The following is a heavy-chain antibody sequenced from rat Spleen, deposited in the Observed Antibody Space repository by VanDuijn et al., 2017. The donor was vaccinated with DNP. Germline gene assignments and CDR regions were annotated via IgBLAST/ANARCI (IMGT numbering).Heavy chain of an antibody. CDR1: GFTFSDYY. CDR2: IGYDGVST. J-gene: IGHJ2*01. CDR3: TRRYNSDLHFFDY. D-gene: IGHD4-3*01. V-gene: IGHV5-20*01. Sequence: QLVESGGDLVQPGRSLRLSCAASGFTFSDYYMAWVRQTPTKGLEWVASIGYDGVSTYYRDSVKGRFTISRDNAKSSLYLQMDSLRSEDTATYYCTRRYNSDLHFFDYWGQGVMVTVSS.